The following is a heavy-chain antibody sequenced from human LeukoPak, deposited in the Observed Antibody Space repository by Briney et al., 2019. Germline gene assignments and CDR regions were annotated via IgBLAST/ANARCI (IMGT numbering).Heavy chain of an antibody. CDR1: GFTFSSYA. CDR2: ISYDGSNK. V-gene: IGHV3-30*01. J-gene: IGHJ6*03. D-gene: IGHD3-9*01. Sequence: GGSLRLSCAASGFTFSSYAMHWVRQAPGKGLEWVAVISYDGSNKYCADSVKSRFTISRDNSKNTLYLQMNSLRAEDTAVYYCARSYYDILTGLSGYYYYMDVWGKGTTVTVSS. CDR3: ARSYYDILTGLSGYYYYMDV.